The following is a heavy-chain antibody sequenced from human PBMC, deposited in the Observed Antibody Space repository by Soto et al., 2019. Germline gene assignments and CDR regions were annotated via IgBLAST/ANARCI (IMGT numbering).Heavy chain of an antibody. V-gene: IGHV1-69*13. CDR3: ARASKSITIFGVVPNYGMDV. Sequence: SVKVSCKASGGTFSGYAISWVRQAPGQGLEWMGGIIPIFGTANYAQKFQGRVTITADESTSTAYMEPSSLRSEDTAVYYCARASKSITIFGVVPNYGMDVWGQGTTVTVSS. D-gene: IGHD3-3*01. J-gene: IGHJ6*02. CDR2: IIPIFGTA. CDR1: GGTFSGYA.